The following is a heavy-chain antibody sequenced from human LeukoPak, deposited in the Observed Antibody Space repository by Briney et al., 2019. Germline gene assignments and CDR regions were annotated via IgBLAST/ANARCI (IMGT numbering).Heavy chain of an antibody. J-gene: IGHJ4*02. Sequence: GGSLRLSCAASGFTFSEYYMSWISHAPGKGLEWISYISTSGTTTYYAYSVKGRFTISRDDAKNSLYLQMNSLRADDTALYYCAGVRGSYSVDYWGQGTLVTVSS. CDR2: ISTSGTTT. D-gene: IGHD3-10*01. CDR1: GFTFSEYY. V-gene: IGHV3-11*04. CDR3: AGVRGSYSVDY.